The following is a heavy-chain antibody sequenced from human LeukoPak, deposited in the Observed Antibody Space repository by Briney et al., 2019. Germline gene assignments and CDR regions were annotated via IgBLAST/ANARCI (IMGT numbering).Heavy chain of an antibody. CDR3: ARGSTVGD. Sequence: GGSLRLSCAASGSTFSSYWMTWARQAPGKGLEWVANIKQDGSETHYVDSAKGRFTISRDNAKNSLFLQMNSLRAEDTAVYYCARGSTVGDWGQGTLVTVSS. J-gene: IGHJ4*02. D-gene: IGHD1-1*01. CDR1: GSTFSSYW. V-gene: IGHV3-7*01. CDR2: IKQDGSET.